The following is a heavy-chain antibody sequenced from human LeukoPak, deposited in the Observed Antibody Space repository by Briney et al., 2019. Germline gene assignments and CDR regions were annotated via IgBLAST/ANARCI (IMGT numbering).Heavy chain of an antibody. D-gene: IGHD3-10*01. Sequence: GGSLRLLCAASGFTFSSYWMSWVRQAPGKGREWVANIKQDGCEKHYGDSVKGRFTISRDNAKNSLSLQMNSLRAEDTAVYYCAREASLPKKTEPYYYGSGSYYTDYWGQGTLVTVSS. CDR3: AREASLPKKTEPYYYGSGSYYTDY. V-gene: IGHV3-7*04. CDR2: IKQDGCEK. J-gene: IGHJ4*02. CDR1: GFTFSSYW.